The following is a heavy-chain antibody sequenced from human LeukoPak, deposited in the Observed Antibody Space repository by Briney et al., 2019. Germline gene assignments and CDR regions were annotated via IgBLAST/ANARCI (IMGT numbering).Heavy chain of an antibody. CDR3: ARDGYSGSDAL. J-gene: IGHJ4*02. V-gene: IGHV4-59*01. Sequence: SETLSLTCTVSGGSISTYYWSWIRQPPGKGLEWIGYIYHSGSNNYNPSLKSRVTISVDTSQNQFSLNLSSVTAADTAIYYCARDGYSGSDALWGQGTLVTVSS. CDR1: GGSISTYY. D-gene: IGHD5-12*01. CDR2: IYHSGSN.